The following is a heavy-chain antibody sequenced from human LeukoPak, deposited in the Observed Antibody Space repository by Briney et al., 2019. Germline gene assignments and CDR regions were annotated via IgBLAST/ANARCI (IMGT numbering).Heavy chain of an antibody. Sequence: KTGGSLRLSCAASGFTFSSYSMNWVRQAPGKGLEWVSSISSTSSSYIYYADSLKGRFTISIDNAKNSLYLQMNSLRAEDTAVYYCARDSGEEYSGSYWGHAFDIWGQGTMVTVSS. J-gene: IGHJ3*02. CDR1: GFTFSSYS. V-gene: IGHV3-21*01. CDR2: ISSTSSSYI. CDR3: ARDSGEEYSGSYWGHAFDI. D-gene: IGHD1-26*01.